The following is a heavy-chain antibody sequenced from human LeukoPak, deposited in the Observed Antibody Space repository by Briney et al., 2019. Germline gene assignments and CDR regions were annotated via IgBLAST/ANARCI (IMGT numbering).Heavy chain of an antibody. CDR1: GFTFSSYA. Sequence: GGSLRLSCAASGFTFSSYAMSWVRQAPGKGLEWVSAISGSGGTTYYADSVKGRFTISRADSKNALYLQMNSLRAEETAIYYCAKDLTQNGYITDYWGQGSLVTVSS. D-gene: IGHD2-2*02. CDR3: AKDLTQNGYITDY. V-gene: IGHV3-23*01. J-gene: IGHJ4*02. CDR2: ISGSGGTT.